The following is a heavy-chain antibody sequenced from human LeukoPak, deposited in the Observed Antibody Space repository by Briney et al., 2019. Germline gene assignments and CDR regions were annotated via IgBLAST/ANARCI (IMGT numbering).Heavy chain of an antibody. CDR3: ARDSRDAGSMAAGTVWFDP. V-gene: IGHV1-2*02. CDR2: INPNSGGT. CDR1: GYTFTGYY. J-gene: IGHJ5*02. Sequence: GASVKVSCKASGYTFTGYYMHWVRQAPGQGLEWMGWINPNSGGTNYAQKFQGRVTMTRDTSISTAYMELSRLRSDDTAVYYCARDSRDAGSMAAGTVWFDPWGQGTLVTVSS. D-gene: IGHD6-13*01.